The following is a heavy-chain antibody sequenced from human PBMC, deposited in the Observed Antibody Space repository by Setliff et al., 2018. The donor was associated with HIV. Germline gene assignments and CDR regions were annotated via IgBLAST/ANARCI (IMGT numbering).Heavy chain of an antibody. CDR3: TRVSSGYYDTSGYPQYFQH. CDR1: GFPFADFL. V-gene: IGHV3-49*04. D-gene: IGHD3-22*01. J-gene: IGHJ1*01. CDR2: IRSKLYGGTA. Sequence: PGGSLRLSCSASGFPFADFLMSWVRQVPGKGLEWVGFIRSKLYGGTAEYAASVRGRFIISRDDSRSTAYLQMNSLKTEDTAIYYCTRVSSGYYDTSGYPQYFQHWGQGTLVTVSS.